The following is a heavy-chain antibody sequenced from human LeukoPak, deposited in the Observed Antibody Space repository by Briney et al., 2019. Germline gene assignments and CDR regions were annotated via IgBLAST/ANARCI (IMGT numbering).Heavy chain of an antibody. D-gene: IGHD1-1*01. CDR1: GFTFSNYA. CDR3: AKEIPSTGSSSAFDY. J-gene: IGHJ4*02. CDR2: ISGSGGST. V-gene: IGHV3-23*01. Sequence: TGGSLRLSCAASGFTFSNYAMSWVRQAPGKGLEWVSAISGSGGSTYYADSVKGRFTISRDNSKNTLYLQMNSLRAEDTAVYYCAKEIPSTGSSSAFDYWGQGTLVTVSS.